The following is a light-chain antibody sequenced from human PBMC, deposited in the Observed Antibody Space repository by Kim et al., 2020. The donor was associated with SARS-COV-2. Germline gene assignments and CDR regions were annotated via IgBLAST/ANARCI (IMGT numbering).Light chain of an antibody. CDR2: KTS. CDR3: QQYDKGPYS. Sequence: DIQLTQSPSALSASIGDRVTISCRANKSISSWLAWYQQKPGKAPKLLIYKTSYLESGVPSGFSDSGSGTEFTLTIASLQPDDFATYYCQQYDKGPYSFGQGNKVDIK. J-gene: IGKJ2*03. V-gene: IGKV1-5*03. CDR1: KSISSW.